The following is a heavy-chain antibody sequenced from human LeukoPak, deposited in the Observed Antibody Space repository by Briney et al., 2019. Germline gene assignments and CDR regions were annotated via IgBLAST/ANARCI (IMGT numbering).Heavy chain of an antibody. CDR2: IHRNGDST. V-gene: IGHV3-20*04. D-gene: IGHD2-2*01. CDR1: GFTFDDYG. Sequence: PGGSLRLSCAGSGFTFDDYGMSWVRQGPGKGLEWVSGIHRNGDSTGYADSVKGRFTISRDNAKNALYLQMNSLRAEDTALYYCAKAGQIVVVPAAQYGYMDVWGKGTTVTVSS. CDR3: AKAGQIVVVPAAQYGYMDV. J-gene: IGHJ6*03.